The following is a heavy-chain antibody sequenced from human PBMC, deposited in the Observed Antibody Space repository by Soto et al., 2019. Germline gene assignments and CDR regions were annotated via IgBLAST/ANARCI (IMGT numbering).Heavy chain of an antibody. J-gene: IGHJ4*02. CDR2: ITGTASST. CDR1: GFRFSDFA. V-gene: IGHV3-23*01. D-gene: IGHD5-12*01. CDR3: AKGAEGYVVASLDS. Sequence: EVQLLESGGGFVQPGGSLRLSCAASGFRFSDFAMTWVRQAPGRGLEWVSAITGTASSTYYADSVKGRFTISRYNSKNTLYLQINSLRAADTAIYYCAKGAEGYVVASLDSWGQGTLVTVSS.